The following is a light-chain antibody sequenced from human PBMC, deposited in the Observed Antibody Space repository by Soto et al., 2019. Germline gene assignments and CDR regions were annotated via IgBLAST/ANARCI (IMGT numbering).Light chain of an antibody. J-gene: IGLJ1*01. CDR3: GSYTTTSTYV. CDR1: SSDVGGYNY. CDR2: EVS. V-gene: IGLV2-14*01. Sequence: QSALTQPASVSGSPGQSITISCTGTSSDVGGYNYVSWYQHHPGKAPKLMIYEVSNRPSGVSNRFSGSKSGNTASLTISGLQPEDEADYYCGSYTTTSTYVFGSGTNVTVL.